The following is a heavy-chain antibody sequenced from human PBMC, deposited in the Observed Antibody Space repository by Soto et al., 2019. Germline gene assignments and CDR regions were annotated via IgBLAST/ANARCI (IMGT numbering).Heavy chain of an antibody. J-gene: IGHJ6*03. CDR2: IYYSGST. V-gene: IGHV4-59*01. CDR1: GGSISSYY. Sequence: SETLSLTCTVSGGSISSYYWSWIRQPPGKGLEWIGYIYYSGSTNYNPSLKSRVTISVDTSKNQFSLKLSSVTAADTAVYYCARDSVVPAAPWAYYMDVWGKGTTVTVSS. D-gene: IGHD2-2*01. CDR3: ARDSVVPAAPWAYYMDV.